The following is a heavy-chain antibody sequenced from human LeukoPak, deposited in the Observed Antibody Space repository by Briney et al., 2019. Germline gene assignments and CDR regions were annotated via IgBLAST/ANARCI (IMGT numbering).Heavy chain of an antibody. CDR3: ARVNTAMVYGSDY. V-gene: IGHV4-34*01. D-gene: IGHD5-18*01. Sequence: PPETLSLTCAVYGGSFSGYCWSWIRQPPGKGLEWIGEINHSGSTNYNPSLKSRVTISVDTSKNQSSLKLSSVTAADTAVYYCARVNTAMVYGSDYWGQGTLVTVSS. J-gene: IGHJ4*02. CDR1: GGSFSGYC. CDR2: INHSGST.